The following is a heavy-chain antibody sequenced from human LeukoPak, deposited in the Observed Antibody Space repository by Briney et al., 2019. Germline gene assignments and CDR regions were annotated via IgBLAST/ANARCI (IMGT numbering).Heavy chain of an antibody. J-gene: IGHJ4*02. Sequence: GGSLRLSCAASGFTFSSYWMGWVRQAPGKGLEWVANIKEDGSEKYYVDSVKGRFTISRDNAKNSLYLQMNSLRAEDTAVYYCARDRSGYYYMAYYFDYWGQGTLVTVSS. CDR2: IKEDGSEK. D-gene: IGHD1-26*01. V-gene: IGHV3-7*01. CDR1: GFTFSSYW. CDR3: ARDRSGYYYMAYYFDY.